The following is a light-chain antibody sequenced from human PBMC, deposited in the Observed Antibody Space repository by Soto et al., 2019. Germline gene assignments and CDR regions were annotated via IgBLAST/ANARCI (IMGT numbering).Light chain of an antibody. CDR1: QSVSNNY. Sequence: IVSTQSPGTLSRCPGKSATLSCRASQSVSNNYLAWYQQKPGQAPRLLIYGASNRATGIPDRFSGSGSGTDFTLSISRLEPEEFAVYYCQQYGRSGTFGQGTKVDI. CDR2: GAS. J-gene: IGKJ1*01. V-gene: IGKV3-20*01. CDR3: QQYGRSGT.